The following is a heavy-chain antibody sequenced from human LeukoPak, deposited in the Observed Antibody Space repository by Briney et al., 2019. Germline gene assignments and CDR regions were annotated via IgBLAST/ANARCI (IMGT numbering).Heavy chain of an antibody. CDR2: LSYDGTNK. CDR1: GFTFSSFA. CDR3: AKEIDYGGNSFDY. D-gene: IGHD4-23*01. V-gene: IGHV3-30*18. Sequence: GGSLRLPCAASGFTFSSFAMHWVRQAPGKGLEWVAVLSYDGTNKYYADSVKGRFTISRDNSKNTLYLQMNSLRAEDTTIYYCAKEIDYGGNSFDYWGQGTLVTVSS. J-gene: IGHJ4*02.